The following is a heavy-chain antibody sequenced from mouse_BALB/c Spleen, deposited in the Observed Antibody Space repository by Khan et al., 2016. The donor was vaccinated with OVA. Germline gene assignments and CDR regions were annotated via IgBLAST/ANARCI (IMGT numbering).Heavy chain of an antibody. CDR1: GYSITSGYA. Sequence: EVQLQESGPGLVKPSQSLSLTFTVTGYSITSGYAWNWIRQFPGNKLEWMGYICYSGGTSFNPSLKSRISITRGTSKNQFFLQLNSVTTEDTATNYGARGNYYGYYLVYWGQGTPLTGSS. J-gene: IGHJ2*01. CDR2: ICYSGGT. CDR3: ARGNYYGYYLVY. V-gene: IGHV3-2*02. D-gene: IGHD1-1*01.